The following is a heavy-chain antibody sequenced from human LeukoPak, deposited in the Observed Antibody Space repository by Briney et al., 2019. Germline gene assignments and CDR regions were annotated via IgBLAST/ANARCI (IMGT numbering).Heavy chain of an antibody. CDR1: GFTISSYE. D-gene: IGHD2-15*01. V-gene: IGHV3-48*03. Sequence: TGGSLRLSCAASGFTISSYEMNWVRQAPGKGLEWVSYISSSGSTIYYADSVKGRFTISRDNAKNSLYLQMNSLRAEDTAVYYCASLPVAATREFDYWGQGTLVTVSS. CDR2: ISSSGSTI. CDR3: ASLPVAATREFDY. J-gene: IGHJ4*02.